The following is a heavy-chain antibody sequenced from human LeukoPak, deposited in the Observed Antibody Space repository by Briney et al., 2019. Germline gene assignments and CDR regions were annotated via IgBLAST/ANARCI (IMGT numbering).Heavy chain of an antibody. CDR1: GYTFTGYY. V-gene: IGHV1-2*02. J-gene: IGHJ4*02. Sequence: GASVKVSCKASGYTFTGYYMHWMRQAPGQGLEWMGWINPNSGGTNYAQKFQGRVTMTRDTSISTAYMELSRLRSDDTAVYYCARGIADDYGDPGYFDYWGQGTLVTVSS. D-gene: IGHD4-17*01. CDR2: INPNSGGT. CDR3: ARGIADDYGDPGYFDY.